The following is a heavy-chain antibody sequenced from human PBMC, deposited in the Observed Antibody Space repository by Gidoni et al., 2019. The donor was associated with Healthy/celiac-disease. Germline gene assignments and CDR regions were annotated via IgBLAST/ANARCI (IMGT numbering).Heavy chain of an antibody. CDR3: ARGVRRGYSYGRDYYGMDV. J-gene: IGHJ6*02. V-gene: IGHV4-34*01. CDR2: INHSGST. Sequence: QVQLQQWGAGLLKPSETLSLTCAVYGGSFSGYYCSWIRQPPGKGLEWIGEINHSGSTNYNPSLKSRVTISVDTSKNQFSLKLSSVTAADTAVYYCARGVRRGYSYGRDYYGMDVWGQGTTVTVSS. CDR1: GGSFSGYY. D-gene: IGHD5-18*01.